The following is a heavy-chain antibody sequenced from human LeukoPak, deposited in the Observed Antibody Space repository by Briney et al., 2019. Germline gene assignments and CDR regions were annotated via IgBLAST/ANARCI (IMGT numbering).Heavy chain of an antibody. CDR3: ARGNYYGSGSPPMDV. CDR1: GGTFSSYA. V-gene: IGHV1-69*04. D-gene: IGHD3-10*01. CDR2: IIPILGIA. Sequence: ASVKVSCKASGGTFSSYAISWVRQAPGQGLEWMGRIIPILGIANYAQKFQGRVTITADKSTSTAYMELSSLRSEDTAVYYCARGNYYGSGSPPMDVWGQGTTVTVSS. J-gene: IGHJ6*02.